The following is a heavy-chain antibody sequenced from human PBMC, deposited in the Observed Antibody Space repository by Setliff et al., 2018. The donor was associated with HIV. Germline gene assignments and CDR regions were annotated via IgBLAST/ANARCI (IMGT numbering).Heavy chain of an antibody. Sequence: ASVKVSCKASGYTFTGYYMHWVRQAPGQGLEWMGWINPNSGGTNYAQKFQGRVTMTRDTSISTAYMELSRRRSDDTAVYFCARRVSYATSGYPLGYWGQGTLVTVSS. D-gene: IGHD5-12*01. CDR3: ARRVSYATSGYPLGY. J-gene: IGHJ4*02. V-gene: IGHV1-2*02. CDR2: INPNSGGT. CDR1: GYTFTGYY.